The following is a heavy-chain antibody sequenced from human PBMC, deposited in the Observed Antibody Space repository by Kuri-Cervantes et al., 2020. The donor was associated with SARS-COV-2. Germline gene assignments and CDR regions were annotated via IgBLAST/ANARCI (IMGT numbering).Heavy chain of an antibody. CDR1: GYTFTSYG. CDR2: ISAYNGNT. CDR3: AREVDCSSTSCYTPADYYYYYYMDV. V-gene: IGHV1-18*01. D-gene: IGHD2-2*01. Sequence: ASVNVSCKASGYTFTSYGIIWVRQAPGQGLEWMGWISAYNGNTNYAQKLQGRVTITTDESTSTAYMELSSLRSEDTAVYYCAREVDCSSTSCYTPADYYYYYYMDVWGKGTTVTVSS. J-gene: IGHJ6*03.